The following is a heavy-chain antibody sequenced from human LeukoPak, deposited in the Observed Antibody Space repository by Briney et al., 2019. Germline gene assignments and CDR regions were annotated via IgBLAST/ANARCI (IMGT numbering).Heavy chain of an antibody. CDR3: ARGSRTIELGDDY. CDR1: GFTFSDSY. D-gene: IGHD5-24*01. J-gene: IGHJ4*02. Sequence: GRCLRLSCAASGFTFSDSYMSWIRQAPGKGLEWVSYISSSSSDTNYADSVKGRFTISRDNAKNSLYLQMNSLRAEDTAVYYCARGSRTIELGDDYWGQGTLVTVSS. V-gene: IGHV3-11*06. CDR2: ISSSSSDT.